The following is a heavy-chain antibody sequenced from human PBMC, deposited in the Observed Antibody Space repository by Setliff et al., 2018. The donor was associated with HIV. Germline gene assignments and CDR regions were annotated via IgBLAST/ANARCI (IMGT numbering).Heavy chain of an antibody. J-gene: IGHJ4*02. D-gene: IGHD2-15*01. Sequence: SETLSLTCTVSGGSIRSYYWSWIRQTPGKGLEWIGTIYNAGSTYYNPSLKSRVTISVDRSKNQFSLKLSSVTAADTAVYYCARGGGLRTFDYWGQGTLVTVSS. CDR3: ARGGGLRTFDY. CDR1: GGSIRSYY. CDR2: IYNAGST. V-gene: IGHV4-59*08.